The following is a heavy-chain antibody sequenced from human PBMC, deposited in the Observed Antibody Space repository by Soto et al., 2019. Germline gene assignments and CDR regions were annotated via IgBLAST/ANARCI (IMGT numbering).Heavy chain of an antibody. Sequence: GGSLRLSCAASGFTFSDHYMDWVRQAPGKGLEWVGRTRNKANSYTTEYAASVKGRFTISRDDSKNSLYLQMNSLKTEDTAVYYCAREGRDYDFWSGYYKALGYYYYMDVWGKGTTVTVSS. D-gene: IGHD3-3*01. J-gene: IGHJ6*03. CDR2: TRNKANSYTT. V-gene: IGHV3-72*01. CDR1: GFTFSDHY. CDR3: AREGRDYDFWSGYYKALGYYYYMDV.